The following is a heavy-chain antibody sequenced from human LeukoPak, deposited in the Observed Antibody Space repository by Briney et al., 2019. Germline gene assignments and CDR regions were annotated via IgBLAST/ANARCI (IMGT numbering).Heavy chain of an antibody. Sequence: SQTLSLTCTVSGGSSNSGSYYWSWIRQPAGQGLEWVGRIYTSGSTNYNPSLKSRVTISVDTSKNQFSLQLTSVTAADTAVYYCARAMRVDRFFDYWGQGILVTVYS. CDR3: ARAMRVDRFFDY. D-gene: IGHD5-12*01. CDR1: GGSSNSGSYY. CDR2: IYTSGST. V-gene: IGHV4-61*02. J-gene: IGHJ4*02.